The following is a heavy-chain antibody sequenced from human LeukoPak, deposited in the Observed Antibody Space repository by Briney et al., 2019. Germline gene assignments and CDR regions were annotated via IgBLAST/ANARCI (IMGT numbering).Heavy chain of an antibody. CDR2: XXXSGST. V-gene: IGHV4-59*01. J-gene: IGHJ4*02. CDR1: GGSISSYY. D-gene: IGHD2-2*01. CDR3: ARVTGADCSSTSCYERIDY. Sequence: SETLSLTCTVSGGSISSYYWXXXRQPPGKGLXXXXXXXXSGSTNYXPSLKSRVXXXXXTSKNQFSLKLSSVTAADTAVYYCARVTGADCSSTSCYERIDYWGQGTLVTVSS.